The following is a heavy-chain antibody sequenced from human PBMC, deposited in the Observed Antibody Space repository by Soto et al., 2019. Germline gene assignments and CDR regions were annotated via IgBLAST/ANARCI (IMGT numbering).Heavy chain of an antibody. CDR1: GFTFSSYG. Sequence: QVQLVESGGGVVQPGRSLRLSCAASGFTFSSYGMHWVRQAPGKGLEWVAVIWYDGSNKYYADSVKGRFTISRDNSKNTLYLQMNSMRAEDTAVYYCAREGYDFWRYYFDYWGQGTLDTVSS. D-gene: IGHD3-3*01. V-gene: IGHV3-33*01. J-gene: IGHJ4*02. CDR2: IWYDGSNK. CDR3: AREGYDFWRYYFDY.